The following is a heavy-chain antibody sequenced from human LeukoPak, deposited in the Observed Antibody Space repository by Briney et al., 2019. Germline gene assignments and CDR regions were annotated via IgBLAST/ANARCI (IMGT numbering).Heavy chain of an antibody. D-gene: IGHD3-10*01. J-gene: IGHJ4*02. V-gene: IGHV3-53*01. CDR2: IYSGGST. CDR3: AREGMVRGVYYFDY. CDR1: GFTVSSNY. Sequence: GGSLRLSCAASGFTVSSNYMSWVRQAPGKGLEWVSVIYSGGSTYYADSVKGRFTISRDNSKNTLYLQMNSLRAEDTAVYYCAREGMVRGVYYFDYWGQGTLVTVSS.